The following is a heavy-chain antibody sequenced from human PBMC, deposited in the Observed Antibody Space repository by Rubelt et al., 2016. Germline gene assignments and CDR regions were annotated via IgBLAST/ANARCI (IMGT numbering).Heavy chain of an antibody. CDR3: ARDRHNYGPVDY. Sequence: QVELQESGPGLVKPSETLSLRCTVSGGSMSNYYWNWIRQPLGKGLEWIGNIYYSGRPNYNPSLESRVTISVDTSNNHFSLNLTSVTAADTAVYFCARDRHNYGPVDYWGQGILVTVSS. CDR2: IYYSGRP. D-gene: IGHD5-18*01. J-gene: IGHJ4*02. V-gene: IGHV4-59*12. CDR1: GGSMSNYY.